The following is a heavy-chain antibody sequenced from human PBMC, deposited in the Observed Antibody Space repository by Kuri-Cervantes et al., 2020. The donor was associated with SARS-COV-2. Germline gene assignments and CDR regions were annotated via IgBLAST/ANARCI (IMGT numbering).Heavy chain of an antibody. Sequence: GGSLRLSCAASGFTFSDYYMSWIRQAPGKGLEWVSYISNSGSYTNYADSVKGRFTISRDNSKNTLYLQMNSLRAEDTAVYYCATTYPGEWLPLDYWGQGTLVTVSS. CDR3: ATTYPGEWLPLDY. J-gene: IGHJ4*02. CDR2: ISNSGSYT. CDR1: GFTFSDYY. D-gene: IGHD3-10*01. V-gene: IGHV3-11*06.